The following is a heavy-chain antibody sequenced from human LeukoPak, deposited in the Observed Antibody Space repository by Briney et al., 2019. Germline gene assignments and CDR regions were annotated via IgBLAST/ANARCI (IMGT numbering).Heavy chain of an antibody. CDR2: IFYSGRT. V-gene: IGHV4-39*07. CDR1: GGSISSSTYY. J-gene: IGHJ6*03. Sequence: SETLSLTCTVSGGSISSSTYYWGWIRQPPGKGLEWIGSIFYSGRTYYNPSLKSRVTMSVGTSKNQFSLKLSSVTAADTAVYYCARLVRYFDWFRNYYYYYMDVWGKGTTVTISS. CDR3: ARLVRYFDWFRNYYYYYMDV. D-gene: IGHD3-9*01.